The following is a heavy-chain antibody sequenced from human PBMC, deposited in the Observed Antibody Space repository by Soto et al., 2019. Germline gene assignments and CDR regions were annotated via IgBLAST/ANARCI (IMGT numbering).Heavy chain of an antibody. J-gene: IGHJ4*02. CDR1: GFTFSTYG. CDR3: GRDGALGDTAVVDS. Sequence: ESGGGVVQPGKSLRLSCAASGFTFSTYGMHWVRQAPGKGLEWVAVIWYDGSNKYHGDSLKGRFTISRDNSKNTLYLQINILRAEDTAVYYCGRDGALGDTAVVDSWGQGTLVTVSS. D-gene: IGHD5-18*01. CDR2: IWYDGSNK. V-gene: IGHV3-33*01.